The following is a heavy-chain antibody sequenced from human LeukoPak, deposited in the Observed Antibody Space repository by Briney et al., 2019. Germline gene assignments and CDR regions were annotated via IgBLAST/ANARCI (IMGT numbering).Heavy chain of an antibody. J-gene: IGHJ4*02. CDR2: IRYDGSNK. Sequence: GGSLRLSCAASGFTFSSYGMHWVRQAPGKGLEWVAFIRYDGSNKYYADSVKGRFTISRDNSKNTLYLQMNSLRAEDTAVYYCAKDWLLIPMIVVVINDPSYYFDYWGQGTLVTVSS. D-gene: IGHD3-22*01. CDR3: AKDWLLIPMIVVVINDPSYYFDY. CDR1: GFTFSSYG. V-gene: IGHV3-30*02.